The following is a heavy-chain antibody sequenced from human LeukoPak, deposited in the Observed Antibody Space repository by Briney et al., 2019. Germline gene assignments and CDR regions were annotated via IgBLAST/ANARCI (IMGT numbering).Heavy chain of an antibody. J-gene: IGHJ4*02. V-gene: IGHV1-69*04. CDR2: IIPILGIA. Sequence: GASVTVSCKASGGTFSSYAISWVRQAPGQGLEWMGRIIPILGIANYAQKFQGRVTITADKSTSTAYMELSSLRSEDTAVYYCARDDILTGYYGVDYWGRGTLVTVSS. D-gene: IGHD3-9*01. CDR1: GGTFSSYA. CDR3: ARDDILTGYYGVDY.